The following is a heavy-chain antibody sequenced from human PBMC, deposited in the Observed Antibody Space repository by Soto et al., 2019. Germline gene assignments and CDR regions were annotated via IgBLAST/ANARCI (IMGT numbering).Heavy chain of an antibody. J-gene: IGHJ4*02. CDR1: GYSFSTYW. V-gene: IGHV5-51*01. Sequence: GESLKISCKGSGYSFSTYWIGWVRQMPGKGLEWLGIIYPGDSDTRYSPSFQGQVTISADSSISTAYLEWRSLKASDTAMYYCAISVSWIQLWADYYFVYWGQGTLVTVSS. CDR3: AISVSWIQLWADYYFVY. CDR2: IYPGDSDT. D-gene: IGHD5-18*01.